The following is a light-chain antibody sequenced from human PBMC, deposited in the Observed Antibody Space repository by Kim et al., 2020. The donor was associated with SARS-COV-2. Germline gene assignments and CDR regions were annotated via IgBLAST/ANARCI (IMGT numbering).Light chain of an antibody. CDR3: QQYGSSPQT. CDR1: QSVSSSY. V-gene: IGKV3-20*01. J-gene: IGKJ4*01. Sequence: SPGERATVSCRASQSVSSSYLAWYQQKPGQAPRLLIYGASSRATGIPDRFSGSGSGTDFTLTISRLELEDFAVYYCQQYGSSPQTFGGGTKVDIK. CDR2: GAS.